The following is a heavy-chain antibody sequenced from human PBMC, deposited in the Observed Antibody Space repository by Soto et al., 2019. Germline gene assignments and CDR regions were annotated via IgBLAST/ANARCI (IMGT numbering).Heavy chain of an antibody. CDR1: GFTFSSYV. V-gene: IGHV3-30*18. D-gene: IGHD5-18*01. Sequence: QVQLVESGGGVVQPGRPLRLSCAASGFTFSSYVWHWVRQAPGKGLEWVAVISYDGSKEFYPDSVKGRFTISRDNSKNTLYLQMNSLRAEDTALYYCAKDLRLWSKYYYYYGMDVWGQGTTVTVSS. J-gene: IGHJ6*02. CDR2: ISYDGSKE. CDR3: AKDLRLWSKYYYYYGMDV.